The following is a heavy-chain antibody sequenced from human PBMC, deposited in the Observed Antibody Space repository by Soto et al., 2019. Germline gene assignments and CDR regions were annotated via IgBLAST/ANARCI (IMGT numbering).Heavy chain of an antibody. D-gene: IGHD2-2*01. J-gene: IGHJ6*03. CDR2: ISYDGSNK. CDR1: GFTFSSYG. CDR3: AKDKKYQLLQTSYMDV. V-gene: IGHV3-30*18. Sequence: GGSLRLSCAASGFTFSSYGMHWVRQAPGKGLEWVAVISYDGSNKYYADSVKGRFTISRDNSKNTLYLQMNSLRAEDTAVYYCAKDKKYQLLQTSYMDVWGKGTTVTVSS.